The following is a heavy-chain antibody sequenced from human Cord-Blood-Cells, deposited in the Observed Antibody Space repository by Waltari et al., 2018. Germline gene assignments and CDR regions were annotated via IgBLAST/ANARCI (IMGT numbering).Heavy chain of an antibody. CDR2: IYYRGST. Sequence: QVQLQESGPGLVKPSQTLSLTCTVSGGSISSGDYYWSWIRQPPGTGLEWIGYIYYRGSTYYNPSLKSRVTMSVDTSKNQVSLKLSSVTAADTAVYYGARGPYGSGRFKYYYYYYMDVWGKGTTVTVSS. CDR1: GGSISSGDYY. J-gene: IGHJ6*03. V-gene: IGHV4-30-4*08. CDR3: ARGPYGSGRFKYYYYYYMDV. D-gene: IGHD3-10*01.